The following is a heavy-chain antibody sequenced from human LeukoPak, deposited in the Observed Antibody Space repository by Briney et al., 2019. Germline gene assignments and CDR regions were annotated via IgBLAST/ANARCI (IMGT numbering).Heavy chain of an antibody. J-gene: IGHJ4*02. V-gene: IGHV4-34*01. D-gene: IGHD3-3*01. CDR2: INHSGST. Sequence: SETLSLTCAVYGGSFSGYYWSWIRQPPGKGLEWIGEINHSGSTNYNPPLKSRVTISVDTSKNQFSLKLSSVTAADTAVYYCARVTTRITIFGVVTPTGFDYWGQGTLVTVSS. CDR1: GGSFSGYY. CDR3: ARVTTRITIFGVVTPTGFDY.